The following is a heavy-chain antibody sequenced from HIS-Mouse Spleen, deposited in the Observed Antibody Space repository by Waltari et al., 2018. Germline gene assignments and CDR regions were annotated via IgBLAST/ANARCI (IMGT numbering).Heavy chain of an antibody. Sequence: QLQLQESGPGLVKPSETLSLTCTVSGGSISSSSYYWGWIRQPPGKGLEWHGRIYYSGCTYYNPSLKSRVTISVDTSKNQFSLKLSSVTAADTAVYYCAREIPYSSSWYDWYFDLWGRGTLVTVSS. D-gene: IGHD6-13*01. CDR3: AREIPYSSSWYDWYFDL. CDR2: IYYSGCT. V-gene: IGHV4-39*07. CDR1: GGSISSSSYY. J-gene: IGHJ2*01.